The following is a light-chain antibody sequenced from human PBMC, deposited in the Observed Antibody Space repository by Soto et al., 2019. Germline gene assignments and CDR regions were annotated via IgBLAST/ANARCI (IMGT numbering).Light chain of an antibody. CDR3: KSFTTSDTYV. Sequence: QSALTQPASVSDSPGQSIAISCTGTSSDVGAYNYVSWYLQYPGKAPKLVIFDVSFRPSGVSNRFSGSKSDNTASLTISGLQAEDEADYYCKSFTTSDTYVFGTGTKVTV. CDR1: SSDVGAYNY. V-gene: IGLV2-14*01. CDR2: DVS. J-gene: IGLJ1*01.